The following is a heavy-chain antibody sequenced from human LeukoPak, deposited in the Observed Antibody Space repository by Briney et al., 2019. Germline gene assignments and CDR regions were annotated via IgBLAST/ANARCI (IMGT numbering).Heavy chain of an antibody. D-gene: IGHD2-2*01. V-gene: IGHV4-34*01. CDR2: INHSGST. J-gene: IGHJ6*03. Sequence: SETLSLTCAVYGGSFSGYYWSWIRQPPGKGLEWIGEINHSGSTNYNPSLKSRVTTSVDTSKNQFSLKLSSVTAADTAVYYCARGRPPPGFYCSSTSCRRVSYYYMDVWGKGTTVTVSS. CDR3: ARGRPPPGFYCSSTSCRRVSYYYMDV. CDR1: GGSFSGYY.